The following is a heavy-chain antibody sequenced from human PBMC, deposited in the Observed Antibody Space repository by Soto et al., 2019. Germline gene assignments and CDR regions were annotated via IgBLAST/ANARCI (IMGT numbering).Heavy chain of an antibody. J-gene: IGHJ3*02. CDR2: ISSSSSYI. V-gene: IGHV3-21*01. D-gene: IGHD5-18*01. CDR1: GFTFSSYS. CDR3: AREGPPYRYGHDAFDI. Sequence: GGSLRLSCAASGFTFSSYSMNWVRQAPGKGLEWVSSISSSSSYIYYADSVKGRFTISRDNAKNSLYLQMNSLRAEDTAVYYCAREGPPYRYGHDAFDIWGQGTMVTVSS.